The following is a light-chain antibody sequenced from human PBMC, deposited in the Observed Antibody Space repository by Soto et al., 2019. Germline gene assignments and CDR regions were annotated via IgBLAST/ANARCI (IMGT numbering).Light chain of an antibody. J-gene: IGLJ2*01. V-gene: IGLV2-8*01. CDR1: SSDVGEYKY. Sequence: QSALTPPPSASGSPGQSVTISCTGSSSDVGEYKYVSWYQQHPGKAPKLIIYEVSKRPSGIPGRFSGSKSGNTASLTVAGLQAADEADYYCSSYGGFNDVLFGGGTKVTVL. CDR2: EVS. CDR3: SSYGGFNDVL.